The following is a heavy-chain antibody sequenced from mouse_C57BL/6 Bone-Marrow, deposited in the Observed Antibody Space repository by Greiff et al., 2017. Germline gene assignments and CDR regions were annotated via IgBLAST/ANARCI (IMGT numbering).Heavy chain of an antibody. V-gene: IGHV1-15*01. D-gene: IGHD1-1*01. Sequence: VQLQQSRAELVRPGASVTLSCKASGYTFTDYEMHWVKQTPVHGLEWIGAIDPETGGTAYNQKFKGKAILTADKSSSTAYMELRSLTSEDSAVYYCTVTTVVATNFDYWGQGTTLTVSS. J-gene: IGHJ2*01. CDR2: IDPETGGT. CDR1: GYTFTDYE. CDR3: TVTTVVATNFDY.